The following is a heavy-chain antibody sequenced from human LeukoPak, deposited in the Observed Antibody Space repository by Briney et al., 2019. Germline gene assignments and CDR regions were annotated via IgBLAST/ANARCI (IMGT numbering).Heavy chain of an antibody. CDR3: ARVVPAAIPRPWFDP. V-gene: IGHV5-51*01. D-gene: IGHD2-2*02. CDR1: GYSSTSYW. J-gene: IGHJ5*02. Sequence: GESLKISCKGSGYSSTSYWIGWVRQMPGKGLEWMGIIYPGDSDTRYSPSFQGQVTISADKSISTAYLQWSSLKASDTAMYYCARVVPAAIPRPWFDPWGQGTLVTASS. CDR2: IYPGDSDT.